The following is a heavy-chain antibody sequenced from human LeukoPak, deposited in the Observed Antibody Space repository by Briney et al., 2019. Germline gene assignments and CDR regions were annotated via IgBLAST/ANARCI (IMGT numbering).Heavy chain of an antibody. J-gene: IGHJ4*02. CDR3: ARDSIVYYYDSSGYYYSYFDY. CDR1: GYTFTGYY. CDR2: INPNSGDT. Sequence: ASVKVSCKASGYTFTGYYMHWVRQAPGQGLEWMGWINPNSGDTNYAQKFQGRVTMTRDTSISTAYMELSRLRSDDTAVYYCARDSIVYYYDSSGYYYSYFDYWGQGSLVTVSS. V-gene: IGHV1-2*02. D-gene: IGHD3-22*01.